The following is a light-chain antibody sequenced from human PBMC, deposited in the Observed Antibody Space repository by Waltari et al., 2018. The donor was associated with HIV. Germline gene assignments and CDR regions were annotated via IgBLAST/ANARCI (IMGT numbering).Light chain of an antibody. Sequence: EIVLTQSPGTLTLSPGERATLTCRASQSVSSYLAWYQQTPGQAPRLLIYGASSRATGIPARFSGRGSGTDFTLTISSLEPGDFGVYYCHQRSNWPITFGQGTRLEIK. CDR2: GAS. J-gene: IGKJ5*01. CDR1: QSVSSY. CDR3: HQRSNWPIT. V-gene: IGKV3-11*01.